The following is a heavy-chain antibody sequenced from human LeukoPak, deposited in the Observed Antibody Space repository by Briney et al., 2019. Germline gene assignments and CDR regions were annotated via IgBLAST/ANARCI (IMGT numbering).Heavy chain of an antibody. D-gene: IGHD3-22*01. CDR3: ARNFHRSLYDMSGYYPY. CDR2: ISSSSTTI. CDR1: GFTFSSYS. V-gene: IGHV3-48*01. J-gene: IGHJ4*02. Sequence: GGSLRLSCAASGFTFSSYSMNWVRQAPGKGLECVSYISSSSTTIYYADSVKGRFTISRDNPKNTLYLTMNILTAEYTAVYFCARNFHRSLYDMSGYYPYWGQGTLVTVSS.